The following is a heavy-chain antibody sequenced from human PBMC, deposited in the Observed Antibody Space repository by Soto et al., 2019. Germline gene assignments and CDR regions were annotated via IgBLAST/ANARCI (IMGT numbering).Heavy chain of an antibody. J-gene: IGHJ6*02. CDR2: VIPVLTTT. CDR3: AGRCCCGYECYHKYYYCIDV. CDR1: GDTFSSYI. V-gene: IGHV1-69*08. D-gene: IGHD2-21*01. Sequence: QVQLVQSGAEVKKPGSSVRVSCRSSGDTFSSYIVNWLRLAPGRGLEWMGRVIPVLTTTDYAQNFRGRVTISADSSTYTVYLDLSSLRSDDSAVYYCAGRCCCGYECYHKYYYCIDVWGQGSLVTVAS.